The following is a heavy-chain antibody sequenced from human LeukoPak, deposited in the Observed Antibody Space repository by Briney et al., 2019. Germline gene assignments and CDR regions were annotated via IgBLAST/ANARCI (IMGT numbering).Heavy chain of an antibody. V-gene: IGHV1-69*05. J-gene: IGHJ6*03. CDR2: IIPIFGTA. Sequence: ASVKVSCKAFGGTFSSYAISWVRQAPGQGLEWMGGIIPIFGTANYAQKFQGRVTITTDESTSTAYMELSSLRSEDTAGYYCARDRLLYPYMDVWGKGTTVTVSS. D-gene: IGHD2-8*01. CDR1: GGTFSSYA. CDR3: ARDRLLYPYMDV.